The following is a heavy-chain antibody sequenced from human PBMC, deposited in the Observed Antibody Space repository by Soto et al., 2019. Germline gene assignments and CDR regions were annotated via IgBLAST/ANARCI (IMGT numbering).Heavy chain of an antibody. CDR2: IYYSGST. D-gene: IGHD6-19*01. J-gene: IGHJ4*02. CDR1: GGSISSYD. Sequence: SETLSLTCTVSGGSISSYDWSWIRQPPGKGLEWIGYIYYSGSTNYNPSLKSRVTMSIDTSKNQFSLKLRSVTAADTAVYYCARDQPVAGTGVFDYWGQGTLVTVSS. V-gene: IGHV4-59*01. CDR3: ARDQPVAGTGVFDY.